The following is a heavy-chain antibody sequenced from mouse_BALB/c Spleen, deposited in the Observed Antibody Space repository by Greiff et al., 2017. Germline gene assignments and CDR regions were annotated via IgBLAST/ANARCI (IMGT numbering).Heavy chain of an antibody. CDR2: ISSGSSTI. D-gene: IGHD1-1*01. CDR3: ARDGSSYWYFDV. V-gene: IGHV5-17*02. Sequence: EVKLQESGGGLVQPGGSRKLSCAASGFTFSSFGMHWVRQAPEKGLEWVAYISSGSSTIYYADTVKGRFTISRDNPKNTLFLQMTSLRSEDTAMYYCARDGSSYWYFDVWGAGTTVTVSS. J-gene: IGHJ1*01. CDR1: GFTFSSFG.